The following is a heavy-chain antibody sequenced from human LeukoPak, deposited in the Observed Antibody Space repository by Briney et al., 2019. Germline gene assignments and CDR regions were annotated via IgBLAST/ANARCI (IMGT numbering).Heavy chain of an antibody. CDR2: VYYTGST. CDR3: ARGLVSWTSYFDY. D-gene: IGHD3/OR15-3a*01. J-gene: IGHJ4*02. V-gene: IGHV4-59*01. Sequence: SETLSLTCTVSGGSLRSFYWIWIRQPPGKGLEFIGYVYYTGSTNYNPSLKSRVTITLDTSKNQFSPKLSSVTAADTAVYYCARGLVSWTSYFDYWGQGTLVTVSS. CDR1: GGSLRSFY.